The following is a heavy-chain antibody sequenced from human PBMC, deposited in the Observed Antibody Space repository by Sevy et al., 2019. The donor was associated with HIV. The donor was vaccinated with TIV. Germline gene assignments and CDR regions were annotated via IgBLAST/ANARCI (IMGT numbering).Heavy chain of an antibody. V-gene: IGHV3-7*01. Sequence: GGSLRLSCAASGFTFSDSWMHWVRQAPGKGLEWVANINQDGNEKYYVDSVKGRFPFSRDITKNSLYLQMNSLRDDDTAVYFCATFSVGYWGQGTLVTVSS. D-gene: IGHD1-26*01. CDR3: ATFSVGY. CDR2: INQDGNEK. CDR1: GFTFSDSW. J-gene: IGHJ4*02.